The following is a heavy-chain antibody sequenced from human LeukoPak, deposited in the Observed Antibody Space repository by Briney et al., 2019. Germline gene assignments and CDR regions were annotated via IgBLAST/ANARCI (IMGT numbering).Heavy chain of an antibody. Sequence: SETLSLTCTVSGGSISSYYWSWIRQPPGKGLEWIGYICYSGSTNYNPSLKSRVTISVDTSKNQFSLKLSSVTAADTAVYYCARHVSAWFGESPFDYWGQGTLVTVSS. D-gene: IGHD3-10*01. CDR3: ARHVSAWFGESPFDY. J-gene: IGHJ4*02. CDR2: ICYSGST. V-gene: IGHV4-59*08. CDR1: GGSISSYY.